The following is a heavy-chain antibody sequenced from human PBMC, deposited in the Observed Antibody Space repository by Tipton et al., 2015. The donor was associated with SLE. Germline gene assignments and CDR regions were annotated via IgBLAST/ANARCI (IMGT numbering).Heavy chain of an antibody. J-gene: IGHJ6*02. CDR3: ATRTKRGMDV. CDR2: IYYSGST. V-gene: IGHV4-31*03. CDR1: GGSISSGGYY. Sequence: TLSLTCTVSGGSISSGGYYWSWIRQHPGKGLEWIGYIYYSGSTYYNPSLKSRVTISVDTSKNQFSLKLSSVTAADTAVYYCATRTKRGMDVWGQGTTVTVSS. D-gene: IGHD1-14*01.